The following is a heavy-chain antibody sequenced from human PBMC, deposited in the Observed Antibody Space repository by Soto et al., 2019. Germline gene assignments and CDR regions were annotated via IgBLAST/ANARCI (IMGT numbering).Heavy chain of an antibody. J-gene: IGHJ1*01. CDR3: VKGESINGYSGHLRH. CDR2: INWNSGSI. Sequence: EVQLVESGGGLVQPGRSLRLSCAASGFTFDDYAMHWVRQVPGKGLEWVSGINWNSGSIGYGDSVKGRFAISRDNAKNYLHLQMNGLCAEETAYYNSVKGESINGYSGHLRHWGQGTLVTVSS. V-gene: IGHV3-9*01. CDR1: GFTFDDYA. D-gene: IGHD1-26*01.